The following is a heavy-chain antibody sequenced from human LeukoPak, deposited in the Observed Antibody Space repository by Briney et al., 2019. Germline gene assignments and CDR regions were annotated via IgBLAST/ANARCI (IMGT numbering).Heavy chain of an antibody. J-gene: IGHJ4*02. CDR2: INSDGSST. CDR3: TRVFVGDEYSSSGY. CDR1: GFTFSRYY. D-gene: IGHD6-13*01. Sequence: PGGSLRLSCAASGFTFSRYYMHWVRQAPGKGLVWVSRINSDGSSTTYADSVKGRFTLSRDNAKNTLYLQVNSLKVEDTAVYYCTRVFVGDEYSSSGYWGQGTLVTVSS. V-gene: IGHV3-74*01.